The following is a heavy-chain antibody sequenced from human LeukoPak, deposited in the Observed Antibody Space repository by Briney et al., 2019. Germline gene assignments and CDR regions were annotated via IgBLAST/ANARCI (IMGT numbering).Heavy chain of an antibody. CDR1: GFTVSSNY. J-gene: IGHJ4*02. D-gene: IGHD3-16*01. Sequence: GGSLRLSCAASGFTVSSNYMSWVRQAPGKGLEWVSVLYGGGSTYYADSVKGRLTISRHNSKNTLYLQMNSLRAEDTAVYYCARSPSGEPTNWGQGTLVTVSS. V-gene: IGHV3-53*01. CDR3: ARSPSGEPTN. CDR2: LYGGGST.